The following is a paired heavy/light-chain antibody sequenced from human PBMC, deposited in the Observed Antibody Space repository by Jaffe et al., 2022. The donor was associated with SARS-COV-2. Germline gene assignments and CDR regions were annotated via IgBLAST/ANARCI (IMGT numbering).Light chain of an antibody. CDR3: QQYGGSPVT. CDR2: GAS. Sequence: EIVLTQSPGTLSLSPGERATLSCRASQSVSSSFLAWYQQKPGQAPRLLIYGASSRATGIPDRFSGSGSGTDFTLTISRLGPEDFAVYYCQQYGGSPVTFGQGTKLEIK. J-gene: IGKJ2*01. V-gene: IGKV3-20*01. CDR1: QSVSSSF.
Heavy chain of an antibody. CDR2: ISGSGGRT. Sequence: EVQLLESGGGLVQPGGSLRLSCAASGFTFSSYGMSWVRQAPGKGLEWVSVISGSGGRTYYADSVKGRFTISRDNSKNTLYLQMNSLRADDTAVYYCAKDRGDYDVPRFDPWGQGTLVTVSS. D-gene: IGHD4-17*01. CDR3: AKDRGDYDVPRFDP. V-gene: IGHV3-23*01. CDR1: GFTFSSYG. J-gene: IGHJ5*02.